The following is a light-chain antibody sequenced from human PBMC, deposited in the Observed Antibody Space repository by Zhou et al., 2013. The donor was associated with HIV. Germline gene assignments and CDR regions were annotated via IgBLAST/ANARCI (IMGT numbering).Light chain of an antibody. CDR3: QQYNNWPLT. Sequence: EIVMTQSPATLSVSPGKRVTLSCRASQSVSSNLAWYQQKPGQAPRLLIYGASTRATGIPARFSGSGSGTEFTLTISSMQSEDFAVYYCQQYNNWPLTFGGGTKVEIK. CDR2: GAS. V-gene: IGKV3-15*01. J-gene: IGKJ4*01. CDR1: QSVSSN.